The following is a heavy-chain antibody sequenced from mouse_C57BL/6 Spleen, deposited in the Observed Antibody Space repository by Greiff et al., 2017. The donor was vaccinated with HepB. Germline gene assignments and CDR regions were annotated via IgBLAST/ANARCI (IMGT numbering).Heavy chain of an antibody. D-gene: IGHD2-4*01. CDR3: ARSKGLWDYDGDFAD. J-gene: IGHJ3*01. V-gene: IGHV1-52*01. CDR2: IDPSDSET. CDR1: GYTFTSYW. Sequence: QVQLQQPGAELVRPGSSVKLSCKASGYTFTSYWMHWVKQRPIQGLEWIGNIDPSDSETHYNQKFKDKATLTVDKSSSTAYMQLSSLTSEDSAVYYCARSKGLWDYDGDFADWGQGTLVTVSA.